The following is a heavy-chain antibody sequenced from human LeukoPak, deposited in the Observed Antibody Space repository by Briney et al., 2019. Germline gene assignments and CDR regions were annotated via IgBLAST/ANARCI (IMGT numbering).Heavy chain of an antibody. D-gene: IGHD3-3*01. CDR3: ARVIGLDLRFNPHYYYYMDV. J-gene: IGHJ6*03. CDR1: GGSISSSSYY. V-gene: IGHV4-39*07. CDR2: IYYSGST. Sequence: ASETLSLTCTVSGGSISSSSYYWGWIRQPPGKGLEWIGNIYYSGSTYYNPSLKSRVTISVDTSKNQFSLKLSSVTAADTAVYYCARVIGLDLRFNPHYYYYMDVWGKGTTVTVSS.